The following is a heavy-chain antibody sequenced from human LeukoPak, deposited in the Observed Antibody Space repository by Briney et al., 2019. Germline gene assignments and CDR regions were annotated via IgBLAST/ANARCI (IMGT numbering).Heavy chain of an antibody. Sequence: PGGSLRLSCAASGFTFSSYAMYWVRQAPGKGPEWLAVISYDGGITHYADSVKDRFTISRDNSKNTLFLQLNSLRGDDTAVYYCARDTTYYYDGGSSEPHYFDYWGQGTLVTVSS. D-gene: IGHD3-10*01. CDR2: ISYDGGIT. CDR3: ARDTTYYYDGGSSEPHYFDY. J-gene: IGHJ4*02. CDR1: GFTFSSYA. V-gene: IGHV3-30*01.